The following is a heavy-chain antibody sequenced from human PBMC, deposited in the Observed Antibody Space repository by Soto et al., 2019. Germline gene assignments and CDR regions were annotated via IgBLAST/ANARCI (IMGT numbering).Heavy chain of an antibody. J-gene: IGHJ4*02. D-gene: IGHD1-26*01. CDR2: IYYSGST. Sequence: SETLSLTCTVSGGSISSSSYYWGWIRQPPGKGLEWIGSIYYSGSTYYNPSLKSRVTISVDTSKNQFSRKLSSVTAADTGVYYCARGGGSYYRYFDYWGQGTLVTVSS. CDR3: ARGGGSYYRYFDY. CDR1: GGSISSSSYY. V-gene: IGHV4-39*01.